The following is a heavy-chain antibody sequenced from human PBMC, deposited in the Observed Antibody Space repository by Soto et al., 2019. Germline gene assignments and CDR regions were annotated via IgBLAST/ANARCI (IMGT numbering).Heavy chain of an antibody. CDR2: IIPILGIA. CDR1: GGTFSSYT. Sequence: QVQLVQSGAEVKKPGSSVKVSCKASGGTFSSYTISWVRQAPGQGLEWMGRIIPILGIANYAQKFQGRVTITADKSTSTAYMELSSLGSEDTAVYYCARDSTPYYFDYWGQGTLVTVSS. D-gene: IGHD2-2*01. V-gene: IGHV1-69*02. CDR3: ARDSTPYYFDY. J-gene: IGHJ4*02.